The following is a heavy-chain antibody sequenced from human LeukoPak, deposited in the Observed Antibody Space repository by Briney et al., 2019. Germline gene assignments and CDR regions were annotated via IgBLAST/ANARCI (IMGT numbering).Heavy chain of an antibody. CDR3: ARDGGWGYYDL. Sequence: GGSLRLSCVASGLTFSTSWVTWVRQAPGKGLEWVANIDKHGSGKYYVDSVKGRFAISRDYANNSVFLQMNSLRAEDTSVYYCARDGGWGYYDLWGQGTPVTVSS. D-gene: IGHD3-16*01. J-gene: IGHJ4*02. CDR1: GLTFSTSW. V-gene: IGHV3-7*01. CDR2: IDKHGSGK.